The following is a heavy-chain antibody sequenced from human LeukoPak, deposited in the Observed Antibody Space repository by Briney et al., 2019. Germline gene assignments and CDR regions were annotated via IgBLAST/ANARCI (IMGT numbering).Heavy chain of an antibody. CDR1: GYTFTDYY. Sequence: ASVKVSCKASGYTFTDYYMHWVRQAPGQGLEWMGWINPNSGGTNYAQRFQGRVTMTRDTSISTAYMELSRLTSDDTAMYYCARGTETYCGGGSCLIHDYWGQGTLVTVSS. J-gene: IGHJ4*02. V-gene: IGHV1-2*02. CDR3: ARGTETYCGGGSCLIHDY. D-gene: IGHD2-15*01. CDR2: INPNSGGT.